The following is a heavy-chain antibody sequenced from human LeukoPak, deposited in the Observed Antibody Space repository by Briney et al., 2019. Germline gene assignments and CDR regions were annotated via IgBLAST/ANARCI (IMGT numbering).Heavy chain of an antibody. Sequence: SVKVSCKASGGTFTSYTISWGRQAPGQGGEWMGRIIPILGIANYAQKSQGRVTITADKSTSTAYMELSSLRSEDTAVYYCARDSLGYCSSTSCRPSYYWGQGTLVTVSS. CDR1: GGTFTSYT. D-gene: IGHD2-2*01. CDR2: IIPILGIA. J-gene: IGHJ4*02. CDR3: ARDSLGYCSSTSCRPSYY. V-gene: IGHV1-69*04.